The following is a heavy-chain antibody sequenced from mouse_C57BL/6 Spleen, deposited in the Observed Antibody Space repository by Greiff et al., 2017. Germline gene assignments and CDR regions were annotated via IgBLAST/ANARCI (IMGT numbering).Heavy chain of an antibody. CDR2: IYPGDGDT. Sequence: VQLQESGPELVKPGASVKISCKASGYAFSSSWMNWVKQRHGKGLEWIGRIYPGDGDTNYNGKFKGKATLTADKSSTTAYMQLSSLTSEDSAVYFCASVITTVVEDWYFDVWGTGTPVTVSS. CDR1: GYAFSSSW. D-gene: IGHD1-1*01. CDR3: ASVITTVVEDWYFDV. J-gene: IGHJ1*03. V-gene: IGHV1-82*01.